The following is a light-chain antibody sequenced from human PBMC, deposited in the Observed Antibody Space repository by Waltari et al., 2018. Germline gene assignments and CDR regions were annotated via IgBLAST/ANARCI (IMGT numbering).Light chain of an antibody. Sequence: QSALTQPASVSGSPGQSITISGTGTSSDVGGPNYVSWYQQHPGKVPKLMIYDVSNRPSGVSNRFSGSKSGNTASLTISGLQAEDEADYYCSSYTSSSTRVFGGGTKLTVL. CDR3: SSYTSSSTRV. J-gene: IGLJ3*02. CDR2: DVS. CDR1: SSDVGGPNY. V-gene: IGLV2-14*03.